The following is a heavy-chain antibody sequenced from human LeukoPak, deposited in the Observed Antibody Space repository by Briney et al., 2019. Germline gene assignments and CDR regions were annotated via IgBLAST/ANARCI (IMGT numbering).Heavy chain of an antibody. CDR1: GDSISSGGSY. V-gene: IGHV4-31*03. Sequence: SQTLSLTCTVSGDSISSGGSYWSRIPQHPGKGLGWIGYIYYSGSTYYNPSLKSRVTISVDTSNNQFSLKLSSVTAADTAVYYCARSGDAYSFDYWGQGTLVTVSS. J-gene: IGHJ4*02. CDR3: ARSGDAYSFDY. D-gene: IGHD5-24*01. CDR2: IYYSGST.